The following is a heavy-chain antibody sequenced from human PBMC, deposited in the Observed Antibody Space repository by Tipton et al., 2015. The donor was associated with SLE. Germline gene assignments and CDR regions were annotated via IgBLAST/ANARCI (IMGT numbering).Heavy chain of an antibody. Sequence: KFQGRVTITADESTSTAYMELSSLRSEDTAVYYCARGTLLWFRDGAFDIWGQGTMVTVSS. J-gene: IGHJ3*02. V-gene: IGHV1-69*01. CDR3: ARGTLLWFRDGAFDI. D-gene: IGHD3-10*01.